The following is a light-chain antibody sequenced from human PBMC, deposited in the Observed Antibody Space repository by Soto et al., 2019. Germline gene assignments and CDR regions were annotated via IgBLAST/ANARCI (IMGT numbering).Light chain of an antibody. CDR3: LSYTTSSSYG. V-gene: IGLV2-14*01. J-gene: IGLJ1*01. CDR1: SSDVGAYNR. Sequence: QSALTQPASVSGSPGQSITISCTGTSSDVGAYNRVSWYQQRSGKAPKLMVYEVTNRPSGVSNRFSGSKSANTASLTISGLQAEDEADYYCLSYTTSSSYGFGTGTKVTVL. CDR2: EVT.